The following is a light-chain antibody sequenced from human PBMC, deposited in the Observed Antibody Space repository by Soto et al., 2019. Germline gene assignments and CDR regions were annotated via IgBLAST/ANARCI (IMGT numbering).Light chain of an antibody. Sequence: MTQSPATLSVSPGERATLSCRASQSVSSNLAWYQQKPGKAPKLLIYDASSLESGVPSRFSGSGSGTEFTLTISSLQPDDFATYYCQQYNTYWTFGQGTKVDIK. CDR3: QQYNTYWT. V-gene: IGKV1-5*01. J-gene: IGKJ1*01. CDR2: DAS. CDR1: QSVSSN.